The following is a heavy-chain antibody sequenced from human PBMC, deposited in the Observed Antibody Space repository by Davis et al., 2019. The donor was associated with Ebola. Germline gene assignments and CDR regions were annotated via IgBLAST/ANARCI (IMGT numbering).Heavy chain of an antibody. CDR2: INPNSGGT. CDR3: ARLFDWNYVGYYYGMDV. J-gene: IGHJ6*02. CDR1: GYTFTGYY. Sequence: ASVKVSCKASGYTFTGYYMHWVRQAPGQGLEWMGWINPNSGGTNYAQKFQGRVTMTRDTSISTAYMELSRLRSEDTAVYYCARLFDWNYVGYYYGMDVWGQGTTVTVSS. V-gene: IGHV1-2*02. D-gene: IGHD1-7*01.